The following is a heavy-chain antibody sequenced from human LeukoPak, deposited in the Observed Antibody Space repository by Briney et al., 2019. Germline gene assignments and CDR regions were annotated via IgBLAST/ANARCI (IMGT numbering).Heavy chain of an antibody. CDR2: ISASGGST. Sequence: GGSLRLSCAASGLTFSSYAVSWVRQAPGKGLEWVSGISASGGSTYYADSVKGRFTISRDNSKHTLYLQMNSLGAEDTAVYYCAKSSYGSGRFVFDYWGQGTLVTVSS. J-gene: IGHJ4*02. D-gene: IGHD3-10*01. CDR3: AKSSYGSGRFVFDY. CDR1: GLTFSSYA. V-gene: IGHV3-23*01.